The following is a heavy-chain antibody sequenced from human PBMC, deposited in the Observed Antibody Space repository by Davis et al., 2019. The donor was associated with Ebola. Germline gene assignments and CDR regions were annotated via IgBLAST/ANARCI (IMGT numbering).Heavy chain of an antibody. V-gene: IGHV3-53*01. Sequence: GESLKISCSASGYTVGSDFMIWARQAPGKGLEWLSMLHSVSGIFYADSVRGRFTISADTSKNTLYLQMNSLRAEDTAVYYCAIPDCSGANCYSVYIKNWGQGTLVTVSS. CDR2: LHSVSGI. J-gene: IGHJ4*02. CDR3: AIPDCSGANCYSVYIKN. D-gene: IGHD2-15*01. CDR1: GYTVGSDF.